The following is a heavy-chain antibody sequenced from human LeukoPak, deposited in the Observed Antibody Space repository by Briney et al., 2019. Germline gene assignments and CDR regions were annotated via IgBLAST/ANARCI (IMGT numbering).Heavy chain of an antibody. CDR1: GYTFTSYY. V-gene: IGHV1-46*01. CDR3: ARGTTDAY. J-gene: IGHJ4*02. D-gene: IGHD1-1*01. CDR2: INPSGGST. Sequence: ASVKVSCKASGYTFTSYYIDWVRQAPGQGLEWMGVINPSGGSTRYAQKFQGRVTTTGDPSTRTVYMELSSLTSDDTAVYYCARGTTDAYWGQGTPVTVS.